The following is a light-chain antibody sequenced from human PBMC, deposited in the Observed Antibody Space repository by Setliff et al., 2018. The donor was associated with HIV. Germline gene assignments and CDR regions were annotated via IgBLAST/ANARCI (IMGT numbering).Light chain of an antibody. J-gene: IGLJ1*01. CDR2: DVS. V-gene: IGLV2-14*03. Sequence: QSALAQPAPVSGSPGQSITISCSGSSSDVGSYNFVSWYQQHPGKAPQVIIYDVSRRPSGVSSRFSGSKSGNTASLTISGLQAEDQADYYCCSYTSSLTYVFGTGTKVTVL. CDR3: CSYTSSLTYV. CDR1: SSDVGSYNF.